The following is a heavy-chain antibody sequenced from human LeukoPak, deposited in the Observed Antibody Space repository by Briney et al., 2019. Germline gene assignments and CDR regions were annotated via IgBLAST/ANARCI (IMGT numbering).Heavy chain of an antibody. J-gene: IGHJ4*02. CDR3: ARDSSGYQ. V-gene: IGHV3-7*01. D-gene: IGHD3-22*01. CDR1: GFTFSTYW. Sequence: PGGSLRLSCAASGFTFSTYWMSWVRQAPGKGLEWVANIKEDGSEKYYRDSVKGRFTTSRDNAKNSLYLQMNSLRAEDTAVYYCARDSSGYQWGQGTLVTVSS. CDR2: IKEDGSEK.